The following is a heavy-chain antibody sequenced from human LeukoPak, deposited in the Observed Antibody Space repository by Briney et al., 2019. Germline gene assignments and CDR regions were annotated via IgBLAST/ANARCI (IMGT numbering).Heavy chain of an antibody. V-gene: IGHV3-7*04. J-gene: IGHJ4*02. CDR3: AGGGGWVFYS. D-gene: IGHD2-15*01. CDR2: IKPDGSAT. CDR1: GLTVRRYW. Sequence: GGSLRLSCTAPGLTVRRYWMNWVRQAPGKGLEWVANIKPDGSATSYVDSVKGRFTISRDNVKNSVYLQMNSLRAEDTAVYYCAGGGGWVFYSWGQGTLVTVSA.